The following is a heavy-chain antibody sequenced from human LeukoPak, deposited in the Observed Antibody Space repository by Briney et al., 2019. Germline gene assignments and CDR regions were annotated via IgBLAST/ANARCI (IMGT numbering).Heavy chain of an antibody. V-gene: IGHV4-34*01. CDR2: INHSGST. CDR1: GGSFSGYY. J-gene: IGHJ4*02. Sequence: SETLSLTCAVYGGSFSGYYWSWIRQPPGKGLEWIGEINHSGSTNYNPPLKSRVTISVDTSKNQFSLKLSSVTAADTAVYYCARGGVTVFAYWGQGSLVTV. D-gene: IGHD3-3*01. CDR3: ARGGVTVFAY.